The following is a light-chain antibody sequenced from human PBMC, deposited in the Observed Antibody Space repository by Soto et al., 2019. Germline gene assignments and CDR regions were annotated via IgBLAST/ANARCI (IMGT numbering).Light chain of an antibody. Sequence: QPVLTQSPSASASLGASVKLTCTLSSGHSSYAIAWHQQHPEKGPRYLMKLNSAGSHSKGDGIPDRFSGSSSGAERYLTISILQSEDEADYYCQTWGTGIQVFGGGTKLTVL. J-gene: IGLJ2*01. V-gene: IGLV4-69*01. CDR2: LNSAGSH. CDR1: SGHSSYA. CDR3: QTWGTGIQV.